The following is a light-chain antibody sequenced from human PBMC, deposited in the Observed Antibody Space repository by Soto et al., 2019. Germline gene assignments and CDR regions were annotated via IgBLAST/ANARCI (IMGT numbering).Light chain of an antibody. J-gene: IGKJ1*01. CDR2: DAS. V-gene: IGKV1-5*01. Sequence: DIQMTQSPSSLSASVGDRVTITCRASQSISSYLNWYQQKPGKAPKLLIYDASSLQSGVPSRFSGSGSGTEFTLTISSLQPYDFATYYCQQYNTYSRTFGQGTKVDIK. CDR3: QQYNTYSRT. CDR1: QSISSY.